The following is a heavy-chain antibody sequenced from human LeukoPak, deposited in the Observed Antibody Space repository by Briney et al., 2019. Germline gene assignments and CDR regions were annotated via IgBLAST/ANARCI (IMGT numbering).Heavy chain of an antibody. CDR2: ISRSGDST. CDR3: AKGYDCYCFGC. V-gene: IGHV3-23*01. Sequence: PGGSLRLSCSPSGFLCSSYATYWVRQAPGKGLEWVSAISRSGDSTFYADSVKGRFTISRDSSQNTLYLQMNSLRAEDTALYYCAKGYDCYCFGCWGQGTLVTVSS. J-gene: IGHJ4*02. CDR1: GFLCSSYA. D-gene: IGHD2-21*01.